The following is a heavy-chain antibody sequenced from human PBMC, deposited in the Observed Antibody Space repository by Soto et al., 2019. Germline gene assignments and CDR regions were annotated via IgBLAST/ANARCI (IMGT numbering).Heavy chain of an antibody. D-gene: IGHD6-13*01. Sequence: EVQLVESGGGLVKPGGSLRLSCAASGFTFSSYSMNWVRQAPGKGLEWVSSISSSSSYIYYADSVKGRFTITRDNSKNYLYLQLNSVRAADTAVYYCARDLCSSWVPYYYYYGMDVWGQGTTVTVSS. CDR3: ARDLCSSWVPYYYYYGMDV. J-gene: IGHJ6*02. CDR1: GFTFSSYS. V-gene: IGHV3-21*01. CDR2: ISSSSSYI.